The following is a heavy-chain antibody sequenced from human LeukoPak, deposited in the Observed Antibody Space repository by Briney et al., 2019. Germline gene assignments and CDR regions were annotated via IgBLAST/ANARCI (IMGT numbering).Heavy chain of an antibody. CDR1: GGSISSSNW. J-gene: IGHJ4*02. V-gene: IGHV4-4*02. CDR2: IYHSGST. Sequence: SGTLSLTCAVSGGSISSSNWWSWVRQPPGKGLEWIGEIYHSGSTNYNPSLKSRVTISVDNSKNQFSLKLSSVTAADTAVYYCARAPENDGSGSYEDWGQGTLVTVSS. D-gene: IGHD3-10*01. CDR3: ARAPENDGSGSYED.